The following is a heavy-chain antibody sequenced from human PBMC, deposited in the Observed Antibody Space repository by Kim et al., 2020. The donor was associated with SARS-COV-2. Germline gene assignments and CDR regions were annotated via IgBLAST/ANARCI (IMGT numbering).Heavy chain of an antibody. Sequence: SVKVSCKASGGTFSSYAISWVRQAPGQGLEWMGGIIPIFGTATYAQKFQGRVTITADESTSTAYMELSSLRSEDTAVYYCARSPYCGGDCYSGGMDVWGQGTTVTVSS. J-gene: IGHJ6*02. D-gene: IGHD2-21*02. V-gene: IGHV1-69*13. CDR1: GGTFSSYA. CDR2: IIPIFGTA. CDR3: ARSPYCGGDCYSGGMDV.